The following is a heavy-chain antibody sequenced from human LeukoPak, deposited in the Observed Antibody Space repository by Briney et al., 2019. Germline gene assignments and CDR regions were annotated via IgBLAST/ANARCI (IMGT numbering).Heavy chain of an antibody. CDR1: GGTFSSYA. D-gene: IGHD6-13*01. Sequence: ASVKVSCKASGGTFSSYAISWVRQAPGQGLEWMGGIIPIFGTANYAQKFQGRVTITADESTSTAHMELSSLRSEDTAVYYCARVDSSSYYYYGMDVWGQGTTVTVSS. J-gene: IGHJ6*02. CDR2: IIPIFGTA. CDR3: ARVDSSSYYYYGMDV. V-gene: IGHV1-69*13.